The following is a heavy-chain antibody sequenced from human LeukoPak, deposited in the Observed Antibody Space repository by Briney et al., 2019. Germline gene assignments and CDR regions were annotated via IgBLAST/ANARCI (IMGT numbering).Heavy chain of an antibody. V-gene: IGHV1-69*13. D-gene: IGHD3-22*01. CDR3: ARDWGGDYYDSSGYYYGGDY. CDR1: GGTFSSYV. J-gene: IGHJ4*02. Sequence: SVKVSCKASGGTFSSYVISWVRQAPGQGLEWMGGIIPIFGTANYAQKFQGRVTITADESTSTAYMELSSLRSEDTAVYYCARDWGGDYYDSSGYYYGGDYWGQGTLVTVSS. CDR2: IIPIFGTA.